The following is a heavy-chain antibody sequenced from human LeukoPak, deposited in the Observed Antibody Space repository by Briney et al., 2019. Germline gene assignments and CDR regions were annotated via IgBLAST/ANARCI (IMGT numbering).Heavy chain of an antibody. Sequence: SETLSLTCTVSGGSISSSDSYWGWMRQPPGKALEWIGTIYYFGSTYYNPSLKSRVTLSIDTSKNQFSLKLSSVTAADTAVYYCARRHYYGSGWENAFDIWGQGTMVTVSS. J-gene: IGHJ3*02. CDR2: IYYFGST. CDR3: ARRHYYGSGWENAFDI. V-gene: IGHV4-39*07. CDR1: GGSISSSDSY. D-gene: IGHD3-10*01.